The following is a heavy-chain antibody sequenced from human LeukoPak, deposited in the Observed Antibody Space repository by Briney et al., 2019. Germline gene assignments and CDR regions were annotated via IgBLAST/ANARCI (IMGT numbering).Heavy chain of an antibody. V-gene: IGHV3-30*18. CDR3: AKSTTVTQRGYFDY. CDR1: GFTFSSYG. Sequence: GGSLRLSCAASGFTFSSYGMHWVRQAPAKGLEWVAIISYDGSNKYYADSVKGRFAISRDNSKNTLYLQMNSLRAEDTAVYYCAKSTTVTQRGYFDYWGQGTLVTVSS. D-gene: IGHD4-17*01. CDR2: ISYDGSNK. J-gene: IGHJ4*02.